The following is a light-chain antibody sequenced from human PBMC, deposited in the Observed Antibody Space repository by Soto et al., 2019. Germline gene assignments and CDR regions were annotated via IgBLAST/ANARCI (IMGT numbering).Light chain of an antibody. CDR2: RNN. CDR1: SSNIGSNY. J-gene: IGLJ2*01. Sequence: QSVLTQPPSASGTPGQRVTISCSGSSSNIGSNYVYWYQQLPGTAPKLLIYRNNQRPSGVPDRFSGSKSGTSASLAISGLRSEDEAYYYCTAWEDSLSVVVFGGGTKLTV. CDR3: TAWEDSLSVVV. V-gene: IGLV1-47*01.